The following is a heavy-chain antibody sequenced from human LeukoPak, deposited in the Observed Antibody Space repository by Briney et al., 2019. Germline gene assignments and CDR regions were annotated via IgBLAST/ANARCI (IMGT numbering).Heavy chain of an antibody. CDR2: MWYDGSNE. J-gene: IGHJ5*02. CDR3: AREHTIAATGTHWFAP. CDR1: GFAFSRYG. V-gene: IGHV3-33*01. Sequence: GGSLRLSCAASGFAFSRYGMHWFRQAPGTGLEWVAVMWYDGSNEAYADSVRGRFTISRDNSENRLYLQMSSLRVEDTAVYYCAREHTIAATGTHWFAPWGQGTLVTVSS. D-gene: IGHD6-13*01.